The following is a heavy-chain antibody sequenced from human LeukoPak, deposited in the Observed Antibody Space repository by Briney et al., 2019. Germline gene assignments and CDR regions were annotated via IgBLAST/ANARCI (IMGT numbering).Heavy chain of an antibody. V-gene: IGHV3-30*03. CDR3: ARDGWSSSLFDY. Sequence: GGSLRLSCAASGFSFSHYGMHWVRQAPGKGLEWVAVLSYDGDNTYYADSVKGRFTISRDNSKNTLYLQMQSLRAADTAVYYCARDGWSSSLFDYWGQGTLVTVSS. CDR1: GFSFSHYG. D-gene: IGHD6-13*01. CDR2: LSYDGDNT. J-gene: IGHJ4*02.